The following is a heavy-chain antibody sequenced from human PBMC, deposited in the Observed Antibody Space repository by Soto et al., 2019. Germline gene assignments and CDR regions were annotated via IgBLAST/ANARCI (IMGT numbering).Heavy chain of an antibody. D-gene: IGHD3-22*01. V-gene: IGHV4-61*01. CDR2: IYYSGST. CDR3: AREGYYDSSGYYYAL. Sequence: SETLSLTCTVSGGSVSSGSYYWSWIRQPPGKGLEWIGYIYYSGSTNYNPSLKSRVTISVDTSKNQFSLKLSSVTAADTAVYYCAREGYYDSSGYYYALWGQGTLVTVSS. J-gene: IGHJ4*02. CDR1: GGSVSSGSYY.